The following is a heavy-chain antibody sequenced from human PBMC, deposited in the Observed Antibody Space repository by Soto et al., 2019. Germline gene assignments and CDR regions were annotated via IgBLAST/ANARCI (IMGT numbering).Heavy chain of an antibody. CDR1: GFSITTRAMC. Sequence: GSGPTLVNPTQTLTLTCTFSGFSITTRAMCVSWIRQPPGKALEWLALIDWADDKYYSTSLKTRLTISKDTSKNQVVLTMTNVDPLQAATHYCAMIHGPSGNYDLDYWGQVNLVTVSS. CDR3: AMIHGPSGNYDLDY. CDR2: IDWADDK. V-gene: IGHV2-70*13. D-gene: IGHD5-12*01. J-gene: IGHJ4*02.